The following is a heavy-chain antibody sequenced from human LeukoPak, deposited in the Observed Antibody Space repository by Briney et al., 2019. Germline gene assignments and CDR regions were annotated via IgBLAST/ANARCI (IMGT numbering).Heavy chain of an antibody. CDR3: ARVATEQWFDP. Sequence: SETLSLTCTVSGGSISSGDYYWSWIRQPPGKGLEWIGYIYYSGSTYYNPSLKSRVTISVDTSKNQFSLKLSSVTAADTAVYYCARVATEQWFDPWGQGTLATVSS. D-gene: IGHD1/OR15-1a*01. CDR1: GGSISSGDYY. CDR2: IYYSGST. V-gene: IGHV4-30-4*08. J-gene: IGHJ5*02.